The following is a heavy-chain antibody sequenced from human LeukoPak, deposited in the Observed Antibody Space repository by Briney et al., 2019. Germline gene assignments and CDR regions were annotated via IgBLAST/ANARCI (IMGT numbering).Heavy chain of an antibody. CDR1: GFTFSSYA. CDR3: AKGQDYYGSGAYGY. J-gene: IGHJ4*02. CDR2: ISGSGGST. Sequence: GGSLRLSCAASGFTFSSYAMSWVRQAPGKGLEWVSAISGSGGSTYYADSVKGRFTISRDNSKNTLYLQMNSLRAEDTAVYYCAKGQDYYGSGAYGYWGQGTLVTVSS. V-gene: IGHV3-23*01. D-gene: IGHD3-10*01.